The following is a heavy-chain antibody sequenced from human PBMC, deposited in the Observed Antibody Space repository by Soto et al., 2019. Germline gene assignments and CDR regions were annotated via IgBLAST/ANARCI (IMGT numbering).Heavy chain of an antibody. D-gene: IGHD3-10*01. CDR1: GYTFTSYG. V-gene: IGHV1-18*04. CDR2: ISAYNGNT. Sequence: QVQLVQSGAEVKKPGASVKVSCKASGYTFTSYGISWVRQAPGQGLEWMGWISAYNGNTNYAQKLQGRVTMTTDTSTRTAYMELRSLRSDDTAVHYCARDRMRIVTMPVSGTNWFDPWGQGTLVTVSS. CDR3: ARDRMRIVTMPVSGTNWFDP. J-gene: IGHJ5*02.